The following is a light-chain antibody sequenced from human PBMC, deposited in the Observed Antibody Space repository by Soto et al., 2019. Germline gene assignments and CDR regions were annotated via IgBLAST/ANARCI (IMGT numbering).Light chain of an antibody. CDR2: EVN. CDR1: SSDVGSHNL. Sequence: QSALTQPASVSGSPGQSITISCTGTSSDVGSHNLVSWYQQHPGKAPKLMIYEVNNRPSGVSYRFSGSKSGSTASLTISGLQAEDEADYYCSPFTTSSTYVFGAGTKVTVL. CDR3: SPFTTSSTYV. J-gene: IGLJ1*01. V-gene: IGLV2-14*02.